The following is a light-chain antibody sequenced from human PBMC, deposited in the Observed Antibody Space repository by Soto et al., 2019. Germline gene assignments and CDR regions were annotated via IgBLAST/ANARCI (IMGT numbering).Light chain of an antibody. CDR2: AAS. V-gene: IGKV1-9*01. CDR1: QGLSSD. J-gene: IGKJ5*01. CDR3: SPLNSYPIT. Sequence: DIQLTQSPSFLSASVGDRVTITCRASQGLSSDLAWYQQKPGKAPKLLIYAASTLQSGVPSRFSGSGSGTEVPLPISSLQPEDFATYYCSPLNSYPITFGQGTRLEIK.